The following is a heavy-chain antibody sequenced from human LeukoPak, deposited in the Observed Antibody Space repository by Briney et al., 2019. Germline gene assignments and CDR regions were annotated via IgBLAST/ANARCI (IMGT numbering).Heavy chain of an antibody. D-gene: IGHD3-10*01. J-gene: IGHJ6*03. CDR2: INHSGST. CDR3: ARGYYGSGSHCCHMDV. CDR1: VGPFSGYY. V-gene: IGHV4-34*01. Sequence: SETLSLTCAVYVGPFSGYYWSWIRQPPGKGLEWIGEINHSGSTNYNSSLKSRVTISVDTSKNQFSLKLSSVTAADTAVYYCARGYYGSGSHCCHMDVWGKGTTITVS.